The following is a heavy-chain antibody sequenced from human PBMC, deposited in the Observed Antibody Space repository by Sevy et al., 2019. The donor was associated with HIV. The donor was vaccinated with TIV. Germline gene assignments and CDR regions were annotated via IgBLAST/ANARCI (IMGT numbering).Heavy chain of an antibody. J-gene: IGHJ6*02. Sequence: SETLSLTCSVSGGTIVSSGHYWGWIRQTPGKGLVWIGSIYYNGHTYYRPSLKSRITISLDTSKNQFSLNLSSVTAANTANYCCARVAGGYTYDYGMDVWGQGTTVTVSS. D-gene: IGHD2-15*01. CDR3: ARVAGGYTYDYGMDV. CDR1: GGTIVSSGHY. CDR2: IYYNGHT. V-gene: IGHV4-39*01.